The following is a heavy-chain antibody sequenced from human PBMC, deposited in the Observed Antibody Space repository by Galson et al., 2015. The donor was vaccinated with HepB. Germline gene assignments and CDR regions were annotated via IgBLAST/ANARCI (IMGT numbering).Heavy chain of an antibody. CDR1: GFTFNSYV. D-gene: IGHD6-19*01. CDR2: ISHDVSNK. CDR3: AKARNPDSSGWFLDY. Sequence: SLRLSCAASGFTFNSYVMHWVRQAPGKGLECVAVISHDVSNKIYADSVKGRFTIYRDNSKNTLFLQMNSLKDEDTAVYYCAKARNPDSSGWFLDYWGQGTLVTVSS. J-gene: IGHJ4*02. V-gene: IGHV3-30*18.